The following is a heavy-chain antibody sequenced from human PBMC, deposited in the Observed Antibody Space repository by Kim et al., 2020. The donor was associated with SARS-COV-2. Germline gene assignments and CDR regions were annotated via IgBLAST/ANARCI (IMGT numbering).Heavy chain of an antibody. Sequence: GGSLRLSCAASGFTFSSYGMHWVRQAPGKGLEWVAVISYDGSNKYYADSVKGRFTISRDNSKNTLYLQMNSLRAEDTAVYYCAKEGTSHNGAAFDIWGQGTMVTVSS. V-gene: IGHV3-30*18. CDR3: AKEGTSHNGAAFDI. CDR2: ISYDGSNK. D-gene: IGHD1-1*01. CDR1: GFTFSSYG. J-gene: IGHJ3*02.